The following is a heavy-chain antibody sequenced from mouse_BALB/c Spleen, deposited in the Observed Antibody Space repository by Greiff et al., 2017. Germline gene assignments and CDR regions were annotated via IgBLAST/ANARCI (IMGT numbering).Heavy chain of an antibody. J-gene: IGHJ3*01. CDR3: TASTMITTWFAD. D-gene: IGHD2-4*01. Sequence: VKLQQPGAELVRPGASVKLSCKASGYTFTSYWINWVKQRPGQGLEWIGNIYPSDSYTNYNQKFKDKATLTVDKSSSTAYKQLSSPTSEDSAVYCCTASTMITTWFADWGEGTLVTVAA. CDR1: GYTFTSYW. V-gene: IGHV1-69*02. CDR2: IYPSDSYT.